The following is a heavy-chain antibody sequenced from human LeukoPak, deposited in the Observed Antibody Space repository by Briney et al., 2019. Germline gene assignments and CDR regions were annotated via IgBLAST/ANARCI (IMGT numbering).Heavy chain of an antibody. CDR1: GESFSGYY. CDR3: ARGRYCNTTNCPYVGGFYYMDV. Sequence: SETLSLTCAVYGESFSGYYWTWIRQTAGKGLEWIGKIDHSGSANYNPSLKSRVTISVATPRNQFSLELSSVTAADTAVYYCARGRYCNTTNCPYVGGFYYMDVWGKGTAVTVSS. CDR2: IDHSGSA. V-gene: IGHV4-34*01. D-gene: IGHD2-2*01. J-gene: IGHJ6*03.